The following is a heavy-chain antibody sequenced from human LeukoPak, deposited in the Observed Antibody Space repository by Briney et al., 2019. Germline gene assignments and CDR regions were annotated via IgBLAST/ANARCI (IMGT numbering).Heavy chain of an antibody. CDR1: GVSISSGSNY. CDR2: IYSSGST. Sequence: PSETLSLTCRVSGVSISSGSNYWGWIRQPPGKTLEWIGSIYSSGSTYYNSSLKSRVIILVDTAKNHFSLKLTSVTAADTAVYYCARFGLWLGREFDSWGQGTLVTVSS. V-gene: IGHV4-39*07. J-gene: IGHJ4*02. D-gene: IGHD3-10*01. CDR3: ARFGLWLGREFDS.